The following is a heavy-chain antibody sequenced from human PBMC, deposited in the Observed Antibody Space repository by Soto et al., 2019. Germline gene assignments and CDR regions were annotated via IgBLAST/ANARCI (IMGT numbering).Heavy chain of an antibody. CDR3: AAKVGASTGDYYSYGMDV. CDR2: INPSGGST. J-gene: IGHJ6*02. D-gene: IGHD1-26*01. CDR1: GYTFTSYY. Sequence: QVQLVQSGAEVKKPGASVKVSCKASGYTFTSYYMHWVRQAPGQGLEWMGIINPSGGSTSYAQKFQGRVTMTSDTSTSTVYMELSSLRSEDTAVYYCAAKVGASTGDYYSYGMDVWGQGTTVTVSS. V-gene: IGHV1-46*01.